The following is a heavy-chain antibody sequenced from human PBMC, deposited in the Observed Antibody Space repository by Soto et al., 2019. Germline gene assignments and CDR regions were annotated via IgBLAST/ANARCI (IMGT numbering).Heavy chain of an antibody. V-gene: IGHV1-8*01. CDR1: GYTFTHFD. D-gene: IGHD2-15*01. J-gene: IGHJ4*02. Sequence: QVHLVQSGAEVRKPGASVRVSCKTSGYTFTHFDIHWVRQATGQGLEWVGWMNPDSGNSGFTQRFQGRVSMTRNASMSTAYMEIHSLTSADTAIYYCARAYHLVPKFWGQGTLVTVSP. CDR2: MNPDSGNS. CDR3: ARAYHLVPKF.